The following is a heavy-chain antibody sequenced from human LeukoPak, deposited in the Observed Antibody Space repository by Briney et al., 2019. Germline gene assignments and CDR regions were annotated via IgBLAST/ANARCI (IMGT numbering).Heavy chain of an antibody. J-gene: IGHJ5*02. CDR3: AREVGLLWFGELLPDYNWFDP. CDR1: GGSISSYY. Sequence: SETLSLTCTVSGGSISSYYWSWIRQPPGKGLEWIGYIYYSGSTNYNPSLKSRVTISVDTSKNQFSLKLSSVTAADTAVYYCAREVGLLWFGELLPDYNWFDPWGQGTLVTVSS. D-gene: IGHD3-10*01. CDR2: IYYSGST. V-gene: IGHV4-59*12.